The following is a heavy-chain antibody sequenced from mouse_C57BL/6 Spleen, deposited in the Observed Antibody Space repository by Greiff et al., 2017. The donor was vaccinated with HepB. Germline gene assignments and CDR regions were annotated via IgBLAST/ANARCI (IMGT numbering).Heavy chain of an antibody. Sequence: QVQLQQPGTELVKPGASVKPSCKASGYTFTSYWMHWVKQRPGQGLEWIGNINPSNGGTNYNEKFKSKATLTVDKSSSTAYMQLSSLTSEDSAVYYCARWAYGSSYFDYWGQGTTLTVSS. J-gene: IGHJ2*01. D-gene: IGHD1-1*01. V-gene: IGHV1-53*01. CDR1: GYTFTSYW. CDR2: INPSNGGT. CDR3: ARWAYGSSYFDY.